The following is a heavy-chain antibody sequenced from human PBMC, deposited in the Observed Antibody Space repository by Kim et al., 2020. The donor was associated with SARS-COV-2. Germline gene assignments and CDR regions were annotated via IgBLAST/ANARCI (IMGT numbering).Heavy chain of an antibody. CDR3: AISGNGYIAFGI. V-gene: IGHV3-11*01. J-gene: IGHJ4*02. Sequence: GGSRRLSCAASGLSFSDSYMNWVRQAPGKGLEWLSFISTRGESIFYADSVEGRFTISRDNAKNSLYLQMNYLRDEDTAVYYCAISGNGYIAFGIWGQG. CDR2: ISTRGESI. D-gene: IGHD1-26*01. CDR1: GLSFSDSY.